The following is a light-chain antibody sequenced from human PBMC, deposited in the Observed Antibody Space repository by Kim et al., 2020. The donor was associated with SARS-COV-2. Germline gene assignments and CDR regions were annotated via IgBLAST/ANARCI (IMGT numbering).Light chain of an antibody. Sequence: IQLTQSPSSLSASVGDRVTITCRASQGITSYLAWYQQKPGKAPKVLIYAVSTLQSGVPSRFSGSGSGTDFTLTISSLQPEDFATYYCQQLNSYPWTFGQGTKVDIK. CDR3: QQLNSYPWT. V-gene: IGKV1-9*01. J-gene: IGKJ1*01. CDR2: AVS. CDR1: QGITSY.